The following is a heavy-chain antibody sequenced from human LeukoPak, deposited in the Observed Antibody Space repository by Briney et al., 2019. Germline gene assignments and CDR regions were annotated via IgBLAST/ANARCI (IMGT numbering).Heavy chain of an antibody. CDR1: GGSISSYY. CDR3: ARALSYYDSSGYYDPNYYFDY. V-gene: IGHV4-59*01. J-gene: IGHJ4*02. CDR2: IYYSGST. D-gene: IGHD3-22*01. Sequence: SETLSLTCTVSGGSISSYYWSWIRQPPGKGLEWIGCIYYSGSTNFNPSLKSRVTISVDTSKNQFSLKLSSVTAADTAVYYCARALSYYDSSGYYDPNYYFDYWGQGTLVTVSS.